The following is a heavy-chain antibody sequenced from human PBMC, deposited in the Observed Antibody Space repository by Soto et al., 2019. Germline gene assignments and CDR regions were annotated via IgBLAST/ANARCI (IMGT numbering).Heavy chain of an antibody. D-gene: IGHD2-15*01. J-gene: IGHJ3*02. CDR1: GFTFSSYS. CDR2: ISSSSSYI. CDR3: ARDQCGGGSCYSNAFDI. V-gene: IGHV3-21*01. Sequence: PGGSLRLSCAASGFTFSSYSRNWVRQAPGKGLEWVSSISSSSSYIYYADSVKGRFTISRDNAKNSLYLQMNSLRAEDTAVYYCARDQCGGGSCYSNAFDIWGQGTMVTVSS.